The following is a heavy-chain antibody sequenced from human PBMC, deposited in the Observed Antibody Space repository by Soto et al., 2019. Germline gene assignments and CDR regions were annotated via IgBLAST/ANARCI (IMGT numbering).Heavy chain of an antibody. V-gene: IGHV4-59*01. D-gene: IGHD6-13*01. CDR1: GGSISSNC. Sequence: SETLSLTCTVSGGSISSNCWTWIRQPPGKGLEWIGYAYNSGSTNYNPSLKSRVTISEDTSKSQFSLKVNSMTAADTAVYYCARYRREAVAGYTLDNWGQGILVTVSS. J-gene: IGHJ4*02. CDR3: ARYRREAVAGYTLDN. CDR2: AYNSGST.